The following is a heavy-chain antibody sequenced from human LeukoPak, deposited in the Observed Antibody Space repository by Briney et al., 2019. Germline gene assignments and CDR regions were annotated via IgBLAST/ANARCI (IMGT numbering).Heavy chain of an antibody. D-gene: IGHD3-3*02. CDR1: GGSISSSRYY. CDR3: ARFLLGTYYFDY. CDR2: IYYSGST. V-gene: IGHV4-39*01. Sequence: SETLSLTCTVSGGSISSSRYYWGWIRQPPGKGLEWIGSIYYSGSTYYNPSLKSRVTISVDTSKNQFSLKLSSVAAADTAVYYCARFLLGTYYFDYWGQGTLVTVSS. J-gene: IGHJ4*02.